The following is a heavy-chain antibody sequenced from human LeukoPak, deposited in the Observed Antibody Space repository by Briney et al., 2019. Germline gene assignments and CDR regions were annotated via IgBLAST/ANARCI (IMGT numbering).Heavy chain of an antibody. CDR2: IRYDGRKK. V-gene: IGHV3-30*02. D-gene: IGHD4-17*01. CDR1: GFTFSSYG. CDR3: AKEKNDHGDHSYMDV. J-gene: IGHJ6*03. Sequence: PGGSLRLSCAASGFTFSSYGMHWVRQAPGKGLEWVAFIRYDGRKKNCADSVKGRFTVSRDNTKNTLYLQMNSLRDEDTAVFYCAKEKNDHGDHSYMDVWGKGTTVTVSS.